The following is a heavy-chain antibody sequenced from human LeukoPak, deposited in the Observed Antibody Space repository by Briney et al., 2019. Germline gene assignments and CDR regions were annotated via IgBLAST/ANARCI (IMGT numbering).Heavy chain of an antibody. CDR2: ISWNSGSI. V-gene: IGHV3-9*01. CDR1: GFTFDDYA. D-gene: IGHD3-9*01. J-gene: IGHJ4*02. Sequence: GGSLRLSCAASGFTFDDYAMHWVRQAPGKGLEWVSGISWNSGSIGYADSVKGRFTISRDNAKNSLYLQTNSLRAEDTALYYCAKDIQYYDILTGYHNYFDYWGQGTLVTVSS. CDR3: AKDIQYYDILTGYHNYFDY.